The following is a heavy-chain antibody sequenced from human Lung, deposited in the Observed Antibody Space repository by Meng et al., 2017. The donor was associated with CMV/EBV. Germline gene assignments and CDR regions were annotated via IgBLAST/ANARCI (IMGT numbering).Heavy chain of an antibody. Sequence: SETLSLTCTVPGGSISSSSYYWGWIRQPPGKGLEWIGSIYYSGSTYYNPSLKSRVTISVDTSKNQFSLKLSSVTAADTAVYYCASESPEYQWLEDYYYGMDVXGQGXTVTVSS. J-gene: IGHJ6*02. D-gene: IGHD6-19*01. V-gene: IGHV4-39*07. CDR3: ASESPEYQWLEDYYYGMDV. CDR2: IYYSGST. CDR1: GGSISSSSYY.